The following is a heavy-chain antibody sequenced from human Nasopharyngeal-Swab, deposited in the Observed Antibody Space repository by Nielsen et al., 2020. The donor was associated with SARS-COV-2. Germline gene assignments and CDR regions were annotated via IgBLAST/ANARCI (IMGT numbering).Heavy chain of an antibody. CDR3: AKGFILENFDF. J-gene: IGHJ4*02. V-gene: IGHV3-23*01. CDR1: GFTFSDYG. CDR2: ISGSGRTT. Sequence: GGSLRLSCEASGFTFSDYGMSWVRQAPGKGLQWVSAISGSGRTTFYADSVKGRFTISRGNSKNTMYLQMNSLRDEDTAIYYCAKGFILENFDFWGQGTLVTVSS.